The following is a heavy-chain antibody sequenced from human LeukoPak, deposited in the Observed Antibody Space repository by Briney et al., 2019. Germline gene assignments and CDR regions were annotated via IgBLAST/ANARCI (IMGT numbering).Heavy chain of an antibody. J-gene: IGHJ4*02. CDR3: ASDREYYYGSGSFDY. D-gene: IGHD3-10*01. CDR2: IKQDGSEK. Sequence: PGGSLRLSCAASGFTFSSYWMSWVRQAPGKGLEWVATIKQDGSEKYYVDSVKGRFTISRDNAKNSLYLQMNSLRADDTAVYYCASDREYYYGSGSFDYWGQGTLVTVSS. V-gene: IGHV3-7*04. CDR1: GFTFSSYW.